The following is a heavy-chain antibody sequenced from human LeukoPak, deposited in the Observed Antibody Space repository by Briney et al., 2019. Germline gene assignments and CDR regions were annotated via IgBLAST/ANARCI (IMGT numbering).Heavy chain of an antibody. V-gene: IGHV4-39*01. J-gene: IGHJ4*02. CDR3: VRHDGRGGATMGALDS. CDR1: AASISSSSHH. D-gene: IGHD5-12*01. CDR2: IYYGQTI. Sequence: PSETLPLTCTISAASISSSSHHWGWIRQSPGKGLEWIGSIYYGQTIYYNLSLNSRVTISVLTSKDQFTLQLNSVTAADTAVYYCVRHDGRGGATMGALDSWGQGSLVTVSS.